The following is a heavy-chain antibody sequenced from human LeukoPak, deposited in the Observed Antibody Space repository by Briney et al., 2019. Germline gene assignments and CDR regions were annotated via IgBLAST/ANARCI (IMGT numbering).Heavy chain of an antibody. J-gene: IGHJ3*02. CDR1: GFTFNSYA. V-gene: IGHV3-23*01. CDR2: ISARGGTT. D-gene: IGHD6-19*01. CDR3: VKEVAIPVAVDAFER. Sequence: PGGSLRLFCAASGFTFNSYAMSWVRQAPGKGLEWVSAISARGGTTYYADSVKGRFTISRDNSKNTLYLQMNSLGAEDTAVYYCVKEVAIPVAVDAFERWGQGTLVTVSS.